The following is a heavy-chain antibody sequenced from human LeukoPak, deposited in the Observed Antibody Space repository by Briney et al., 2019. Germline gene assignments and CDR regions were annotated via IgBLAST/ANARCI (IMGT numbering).Heavy chain of an antibody. CDR2: IKQDGSEK. J-gene: IGHJ4*02. V-gene: IGHV3-7*01. D-gene: IGHD3-9*01. CDR1: TFTFSNYW. CDR3: ARYDILTGTFDY. Sequence: AGGSLRLSCAASTFTFSNYWMSWVRQAPGKGLEWVANIKQDGSEKYYVDSVKGRFTISRDNSKNTLYLQVNSLRAEDTAVYYCARYDILTGTFDYWGQGTLVTVSS.